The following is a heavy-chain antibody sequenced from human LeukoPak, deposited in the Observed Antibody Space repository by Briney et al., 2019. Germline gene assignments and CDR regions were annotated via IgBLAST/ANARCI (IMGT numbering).Heavy chain of an antibody. CDR1: GFSFSNYW. J-gene: IGHJ4*02. D-gene: IGHD1-7*01. V-gene: IGHV3-7*01. CDR3: ARDLNYYATDY. CDR2: IGQDGTGN. Sequence: GGSLRLSCAASGFSFSNYWMTWVRQAPGKGLEWVANIGQDGTGNHYVDSVKGLFTISRDNAKNSLYLQMNRLRADDTAVYYCARDLNYYATDYWGQGTLVTVSS.